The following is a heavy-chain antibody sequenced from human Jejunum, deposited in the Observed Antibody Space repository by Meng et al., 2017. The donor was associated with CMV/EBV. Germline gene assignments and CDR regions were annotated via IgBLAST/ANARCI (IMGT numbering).Heavy chain of an antibody. V-gene: IGHV3-7*01. J-gene: IGHJ6*02. D-gene: IGHD1-1*01. CDR3: ATSTTGMVASSYYNYAMDV. CDR2: IRRDGGER. CDR1: YW. Sequence: YWMTWIRQTPGKGLEWVANIRRDGGERYFVDSVKGRFAISRDNTKNSLFLHMDRLRAEDTAVYYCATSTTGMVASSYYNYAMDVWGQGTTVTVSS.